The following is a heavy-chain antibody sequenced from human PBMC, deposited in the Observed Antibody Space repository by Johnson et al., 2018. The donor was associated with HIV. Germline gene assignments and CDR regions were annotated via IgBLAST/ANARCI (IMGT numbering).Heavy chain of an antibody. V-gene: IGHV3-30*04. CDR3: ASGPTPGVAARGAFDI. J-gene: IGHJ3*02. Sequence: VQLVESGGGVVQPGRSLRLSCAASGFTFSSYAMHWVRQAPGKGLEWVAVISYDGSNKYYADSVKGRFTISRDNSKNTLYLQMNSLRAEDTAVYYCASGPTPGVAARGAFDIWGQGTMVTVSS. CDR1: GFTFSSYA. D-gene: IGHD6-6*01. CDR2: ISYDGSNK.